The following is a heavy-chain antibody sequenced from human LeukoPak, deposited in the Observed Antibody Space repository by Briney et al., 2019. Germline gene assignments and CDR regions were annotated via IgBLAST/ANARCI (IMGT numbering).Heavy chain of an antibody. Sequence: GGSLRLSCAASGFTVSSNYMSWVRQAPGKGLEWVSVIYSGGSTYYADSVKGRFTISRDNSKNTLYLQMNSLRAEDTAVYYCARESLAVVPADYYYYGMDVWGQGTTVTVSS. J-gene: IGHJ6*02. CDR3: ARESLAVVPADYYYYGMDV. D-gene: IGHD2-2*01. CDR2: IYSGGST. V-gene: IGHV3-53*01. CDR1: GFTVSSNY.